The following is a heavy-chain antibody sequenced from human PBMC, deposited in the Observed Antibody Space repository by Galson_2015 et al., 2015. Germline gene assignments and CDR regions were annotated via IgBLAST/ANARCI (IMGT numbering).Heavy chain of an antibody. D-gene: IGHD5-24*01. J-gene: IGHJ4*02. CDR1: GFTFSSFW. CDR2: IKQDGSTK. CDR3: ARLGERQKVDF. Sequence: SLRLSCAASGFTFSSFWMTWVRQAPGKGLEWVANIKQDGSTKYYVASVRGRFIIPRDNAQNSLYLQMNSLRAEDTAVYYCARLGERQKVDFWGQGALVTVSS. V-gene: IGHV3-7*05.